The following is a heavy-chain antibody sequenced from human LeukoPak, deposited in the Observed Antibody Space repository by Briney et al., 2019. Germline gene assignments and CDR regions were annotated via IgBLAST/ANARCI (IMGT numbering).Heavy chain of an antibody. V-gene: IGHV3-21*01. CDR2: ISSSSSYI. Sequence: GGSLRLSCAASGFTFSRFGMHWVRQAPGKGLEWVSSISSSSSYIYYADSVKGRFTISRDNAKNSLYLQMNSLRAEDTAVYYCASADYYDSSGYYYWSQGTLVTVSS. CDR3: ASADYYDSSGYYY. J-gene: IGHJ4*02. CDR1: GFTFSRFG. D-gene: IGHD3-22*01.